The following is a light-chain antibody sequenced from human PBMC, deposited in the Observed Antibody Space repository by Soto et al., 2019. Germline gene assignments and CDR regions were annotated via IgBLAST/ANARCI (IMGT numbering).Light chain of an antibody. CDR2: DAS. J-gene: IGKJ1*01. V-gene: IGKV3-11*01. CDR1: QSVSNF. CDR3: QHRFNWTWT. Sequence: EIVLTQSPATLSFPPGERATLSRRASQSVSNFLAWYLQRPGQAPRLLIFDASKRAAGVPARFSGSGSGTDFNLTISVLEPEDFAVYYCQHRFNWTWTFGQGTKVDIK.